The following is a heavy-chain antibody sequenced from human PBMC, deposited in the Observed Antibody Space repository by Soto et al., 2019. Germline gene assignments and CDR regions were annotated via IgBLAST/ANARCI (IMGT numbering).Heavy chain of an antibody. V-gene: IGHV1-3*01. Sequence: EASVKVSCKASGYTFTSYAMHWVRQAPGQRLEWMGWINAGNGNTKYSQKFQGRVTITRDTSASTAYMELSSLRSEDTAVYYCARYQLPNKGDYYYYGMDVWGQGTTVTVSS. D-gene: IGHD2-2*01. CDR1: GYTFTSYA. CDR2: INAGNGNT. CDR3: ARYQLPNKGDYYYYGMDV. J-gene: IGHJ6*02.